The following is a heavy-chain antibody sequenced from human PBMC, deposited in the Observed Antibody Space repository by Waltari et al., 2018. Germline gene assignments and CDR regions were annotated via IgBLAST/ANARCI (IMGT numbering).Heavy chain of an antibody. CDR3: ARRTDPGTYFDY. V-gene: IGHV5-10-1*03. D-gene: IGHD1-1*01. CDR1: GYTFTSNW. J-gene: IGHJ4*02. Sequence: VQLVQSAAEVKKPGESLRISVTASGYTFTSNWISWVRQMPGKGWEWMGKIDPRDSYTNYSPSFQGHVTFSVDKSISTAYLQWHSLRASDTAMYYCARRTDPGTYFDYWGQGALVTVSS. CDR2: IDPRDSYT.